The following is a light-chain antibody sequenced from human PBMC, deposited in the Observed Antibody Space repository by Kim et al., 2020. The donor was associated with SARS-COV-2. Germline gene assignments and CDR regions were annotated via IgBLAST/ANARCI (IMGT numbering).Light chain of an antibody. Sequence: VPTSGTVNRSTIRACFDVHWYQHLRETAPQPLIHGNINRPSGVPDRFAGAKSGTSASLDISGLQAEDEGDYYCQSYDNNLRAWVFGGGTQLTVL. CDR1: RSTIRACFD. J-gene: IGLJ3*02. CDR3: QSYDNNLRAWV. V-gene: IGLV1-40*01. CDR2: GNI.